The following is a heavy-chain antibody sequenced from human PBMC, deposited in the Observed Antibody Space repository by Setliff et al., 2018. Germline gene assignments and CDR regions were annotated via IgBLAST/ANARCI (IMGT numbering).Heavy chain of an antibody. Sequence: SETLSLTCTVSGGSVSSGSYYWSWIRQPPGKGLEWIGYIYYSGSTNYNPSLKSRVTISVDTSKNQFSLKLSSVTAADTAVYYCARSQWGGESYYFDYWGKGTLVTVS. D-gene: IGHD2-15*01. CDR3: ARSQWGGESYYFDY. CDR1: GGSVSSGSYY. CDR2: IYYSGST. J-gene: IGHJ4*02. V-gene: IGHV4-61*01.